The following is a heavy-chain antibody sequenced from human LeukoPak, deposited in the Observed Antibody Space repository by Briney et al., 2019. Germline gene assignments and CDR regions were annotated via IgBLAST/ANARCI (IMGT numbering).Heavy chain of an antibody. CDR3: AKDQLPLHLPYYYYYGMDV. V-gene: IGHV4-34*01. CDR2: INHSGST. D-gene: IGHD6-6*01. CDR1: GGSFSGYY. J-gene: IGHJ6*02. Sequence: PSETLSLTCAVYGGSFSGYYWSWIRQPPGKGLEWIGEINHSGSTNYNPSLKSRVTISVDTSKNQFSLKLSSVTAADTAVYYCAKDQLPLHLPYYYYYGMDVWGQGTTVTVSS.